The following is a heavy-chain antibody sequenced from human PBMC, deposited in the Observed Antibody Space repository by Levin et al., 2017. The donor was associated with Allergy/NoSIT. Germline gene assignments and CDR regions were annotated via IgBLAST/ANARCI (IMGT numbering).Heavy chain of an antibody. D-gene: IGHD3-16*01. CDR3: ARRGGVSGMNWFDP. CDR2: IYYSGST. V-gene: IGHV4-61*01. J-gene: IGHJ5*02. CDR1: GGSVSSGSYY. Sequence: SETLSLTCTVSGGSVSSGSYYWTWIRQPPGKGLEWIGYIYYSGSTNYNPSLKSRVTMSVDTSKNQFSLKLSSVTAADTAVYYCARRGGVSGMNWFDPWGHGTLVTVSS.